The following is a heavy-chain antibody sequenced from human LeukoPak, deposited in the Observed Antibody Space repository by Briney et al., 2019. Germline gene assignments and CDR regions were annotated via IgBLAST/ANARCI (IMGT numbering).Heavy chain of an antibody. J-gene: IGHJ4*02. CDR1: GGSISSYY. CDR3: ARATYSSGWDY. CDR2: IYYSGST. D-gene: IGHD6-19*01. V-gene: IGHV4-59*01. Sequence: PSETLSLTCTVSGGSISSYYWSWIRQPPGKGLEWIGYIYYSGSTNYNPSLESRVTISVDTSKNQFSLKLGSVTAADTAVYYCARATYSSGWDYWGQGTLVTVSS.